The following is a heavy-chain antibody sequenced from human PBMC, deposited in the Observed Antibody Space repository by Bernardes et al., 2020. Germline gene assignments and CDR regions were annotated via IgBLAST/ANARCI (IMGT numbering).Heavy chain of an antibody. CDR1: GFTFSSYW. V-gene: IGHV3-7*01. CDR2: IKQDGSEK. J-gene: IGHJ6*02. CDR3: ARDRGSSGWRGMDV. Sequence: GGSLRLSCAASGFTFSSYWMSWVRQAPGKGLEWVANIKQDGSEKYYVDSVKGRFTISRDNAKNSLYLQMNSLRAEDTAVYYCARDRGSSGWRGMDVWGQGTTVTVSS. D-gene: IGHD6-19*01.